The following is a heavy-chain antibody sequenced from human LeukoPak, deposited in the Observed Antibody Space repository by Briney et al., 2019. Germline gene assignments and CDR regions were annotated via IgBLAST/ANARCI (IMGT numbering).Heavy chain of an antibody. CDR2: ISGSGGST. J-gene: IGHJ4*02. CDR3: ARDQGYSYYYLDY. V-gene: IGHV3-23*01. CDR1: GFTFISYA. Sequence: GGSLRLSCAASGFTFISYAMSWVRQAPGKGLEWVSAISGSGGSTYYADSVKGRFTISRDNTKNTLYLQMRSLRAEDTAVYYCARDQGYSYYYLDYWGQGALVTVSS. D-gene: IGHD5-18*01.